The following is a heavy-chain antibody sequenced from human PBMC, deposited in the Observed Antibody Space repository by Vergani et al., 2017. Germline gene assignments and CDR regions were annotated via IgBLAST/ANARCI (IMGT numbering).Heavy chain of an antibody. CDR1: GGSISSYY. CDR2: IYYSGST. J-gene: IGHJ5*02. CDR3: SRSGSSWSNSGGCPFDP. Sequence: QVQLQESGPGLVKPSETLSPTCTVSGGSISSYYWSWIRQPPGKGLEWIGYIYYSGSTNYNPALKSRITISVDTTKNQLSLKLSSVTAADTAVYYCSRSGSSWSNSGGCPFDPWGQGTLVTVSS. V-gene: IGHV4-59*01. D-gene: IGHD6-13*01.